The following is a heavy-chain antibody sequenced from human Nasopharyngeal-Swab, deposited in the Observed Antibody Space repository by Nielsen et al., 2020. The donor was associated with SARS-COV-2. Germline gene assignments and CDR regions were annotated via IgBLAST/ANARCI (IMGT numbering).Heavy chain of an antibody. J-gene: IGHJ6*02. CDR1: GFTFNTYA. CDR3: VKDGGNSWYYYFYGMDV. V-gene: IGHV3-23*01. CDR2: INSGGGST. D-gene: IGHD6-13*01. Sequence: LSLTCAASGFTFNTYAMSWVRQAPGKGLEWVSVINSGGGSTYYADSVKGRFTISRDNSRNTVYLQLNSLRAEDTAIYYCVKDGGNSWYYYFYGMDVWGQGTTVTVSS.